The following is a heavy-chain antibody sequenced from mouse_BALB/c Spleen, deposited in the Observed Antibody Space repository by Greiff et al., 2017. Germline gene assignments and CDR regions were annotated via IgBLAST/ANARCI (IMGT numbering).Heavy chain of an antibody. CDR3: AREEVRRWFAD. V-gene: IGHV1-14*01. CDR1: GYTFTSYV. J-gene: IGHJ3*01. Sequence: VQLQQSGPELVKPGASVKMSCKASGYTFTSYVMHWVKQKPGQGLEWIGYINPYNDGTKYNEKFKGKATLTSDKSSSTAYMGLSSLTSEDSAVYCCAREEVRRWFADWGQGTLVTVSA. D-gene: IGHD2-14*01. CDR2: INPYNDGT.